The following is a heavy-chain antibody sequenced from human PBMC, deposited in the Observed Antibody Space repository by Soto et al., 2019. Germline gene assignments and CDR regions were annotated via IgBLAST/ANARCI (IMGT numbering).Heavy chain of an antibody. CDR2: FDPEDGET. V-gene: IGHV1-24*01. D-gene: IGHD2-15*01. J-gene: IGHJ5*02. Sequence: ASVKVSCKVSGYTLTELSMHWVRRAPGKGLEWMGGFDPEDGETIYAQKFQGRVTMTEDTSTDTAYMELSSLRSDDTAVYYCARLMDIVVVVPNWFDPWGQGTLVTVSS. CDR1: GYTLTELS. CDR3: ARLMDIVVVVPNWFDP.